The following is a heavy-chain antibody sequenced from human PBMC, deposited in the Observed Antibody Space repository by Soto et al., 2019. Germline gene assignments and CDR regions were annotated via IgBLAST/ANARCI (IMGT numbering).Heavy chain of an antibody. CDR1: GYTFTGYY. Sequence: RASVKVSCKASGYTFTGYYMHWVRQAPGQGLEWMGWINPNSGGTNYAQKFQGRVTTTRDTSISTAYMELSRLRSDDTAVYYCARESAVAGFDYWGQGTLVTVSS. V-gene: IGHV1-2*02. J-gene: IGHJ4*02. CDR2: INPNSGGT. CDR3: ARESAVAGFDY. D-gene: IGHD6-19*01.